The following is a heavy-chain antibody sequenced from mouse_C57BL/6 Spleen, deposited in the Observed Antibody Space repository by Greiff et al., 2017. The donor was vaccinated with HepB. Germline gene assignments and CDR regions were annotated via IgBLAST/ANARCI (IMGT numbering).Heavy chain of an antibody. CDR3: ARQPIYYGNRDAMDY. J-gene: IGHJ4*01. CDR1: GFTFSDYY. Sequence: EVHLVESGGGLVQPGGSLKLSCAASGFTFSDYYMYWVRQTPEKRLEWVAYISNGGGSTYYPDTVKGRFTISRDNAKNTLYLQMSRLKSEDTAMYYCARQPIYYGNRDAMDYWGQGTSVTVSS. V-gene: IGHV5-12*01. D-gene: IGHD2-1*01. CDR2: ISNGGGST.